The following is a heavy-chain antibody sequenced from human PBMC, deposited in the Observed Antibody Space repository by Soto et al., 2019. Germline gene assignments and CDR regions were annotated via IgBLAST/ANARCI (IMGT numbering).Heavy chain of an antibody. V-gene: IGHV3-48*02. Sequence: EVQLVESGGGMVQPGGSLRLSCAASGFTLSSYSMHWVRQAPGKGLEWVSYISGSGGTIYYADSVKGRFTISRDNAKNSLSVQMNSLRDEDTAVYFCARETGLRSSGWSYYFDFWVQGTRVTVSS. CDR1: GFTLSSYS. J-gene: IGHJ4*02. D-gene: IGHD6-19*01. CDR2: ISGSGGTI. CDR3: ARETGLRSSGWSYYFDF.